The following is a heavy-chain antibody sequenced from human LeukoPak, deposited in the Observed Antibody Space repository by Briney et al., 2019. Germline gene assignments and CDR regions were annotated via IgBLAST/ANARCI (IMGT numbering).Heavy chain of an antibody. CDR2: IYHSGST. J-gene: IGHJ3*02. V-gene: IGHV4-4*02. D-gene: IGHD3-9*01. Sequence: PSGTLSLTCAVSGGSLSSSNWWSWVRQPPGKGLEWIGEIYHSGSTNYNPSLKSRVTISVDKSKNQFSLKLSSVTAADTAVYYCARGYFDWSTGAFDIWGQGTMVTVSS. CDR3: ARGYFDWSTGAFDI. CDR1: GGSLSSSNW.